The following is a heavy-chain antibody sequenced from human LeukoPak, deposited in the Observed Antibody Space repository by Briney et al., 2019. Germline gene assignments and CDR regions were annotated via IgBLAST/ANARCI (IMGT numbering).Heavy chain of an antibody. J-gene: IGHJ4*02. CDR1: GYSFTSYG. V-gene: IGHV1-18*01. D-gene: IGHD5-18*01. Sequence: ASVKVSCKASGYSFTSYGITWVREAPGQGLEWMGWISTYDGNANYAQKLQGRVTMTTDTYTITAYMELRSLRSDDTAVYYCARAPSGFTYGPGDKWGQETQVTVSS. CDR2: ISTYDGNA. CDR3: ARAPSGFTYGPGDK.